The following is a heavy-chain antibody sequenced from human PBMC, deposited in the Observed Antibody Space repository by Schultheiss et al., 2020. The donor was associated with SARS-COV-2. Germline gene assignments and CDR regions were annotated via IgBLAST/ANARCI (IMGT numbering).Heavy chain of an antibody. CDR3: ARINMIVVVTTHHDAFDI. J-gene: IGHJ3*02. Sequence: SQTLSLTCTVSGGSISSYYWSWIRQPPGKGLEWIGYFYFSGNTNYNPSLKSRVTFSVDTSKNQFSLKVTSVTAADTAVYYCARINMIVVVTTHHDAFDIWGQGTMVTVSS. CDR2: FYFSGNT. D-gene: IGHD3-22*01. V-gene: IGHV4-59*08. CDR1: GGSISSYY.